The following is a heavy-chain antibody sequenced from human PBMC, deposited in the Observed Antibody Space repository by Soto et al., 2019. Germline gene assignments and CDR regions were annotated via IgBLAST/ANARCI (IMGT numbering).Heavy chain of an antibody. CDR1: GYTLTELS. D-gene: IGHD1-26*01. CDR3: ATGHSRYYCYYMDV. CDR2: FDPEDGET. Sequence: ASVKVSCKVSGYTLTELSMHWVRQAPGKGLEWMGGFDPEDGETIYAQKFQGRVTMTEDTSTDTAYMELSSLRSEDTAVYYCATGHSRYYCYYMDVWGKGTTVTVSS. V-gene: IGHV1-24*01. J-gene: IGHJ6*03.